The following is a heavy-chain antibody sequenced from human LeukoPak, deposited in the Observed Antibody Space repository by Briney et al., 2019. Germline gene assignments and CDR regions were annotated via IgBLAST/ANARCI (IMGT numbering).Heavy chain of an antibody. V-gene: IGHV1-46*01. Sequence: GASVKVSCKASGYTFTSYYMHWVRQAPGQGLEWMGIINPSGGSTSYAQKFQGRVTMTRDMSTSTVYMELGSLRSEDTAVYYCARDRLSSGWYRGYWFDPWGQGTLVTVSS. D-gene: IGHD6-19*01. CDR2: INPSGGST. CDR3: ARDRLSSGWYRGYWFDP. J-gene: IGHJ5*02. CDR1: GYTFTSYY.